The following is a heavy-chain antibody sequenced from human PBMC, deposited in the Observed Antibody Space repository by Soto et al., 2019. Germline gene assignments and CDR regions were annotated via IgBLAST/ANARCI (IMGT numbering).Heavy chain of an antibody. CDR1: CGSSSSYD. J-gene: IGHJ5*02. V-gene: IGHV4-59*01. CDR2: IYYSGST. CDR3: ARDTGDCRSISCNPGNNWFGP. Sequence: SETLSLACSVSCGSSSSYDWSWIRQPPGKGLEWIGYIYYSGSTNYNPSLKSRVTISVDTSKNQFSLRAEDTAIYYCARDTGDCRSISCNPGNNWFGPWGQGTLVTVSS. D-gene: IGHD2-2*01.